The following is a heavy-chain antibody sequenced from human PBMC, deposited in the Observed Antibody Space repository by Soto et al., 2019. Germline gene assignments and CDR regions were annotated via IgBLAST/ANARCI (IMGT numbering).Heavy chain of an antibody. Sequence: GGSLRLSCTASGFPFSHYAMNWVRQGPGTRLEWVADISGSGDSARYADFVRGRFTISRDNSRDTLYLQMNSLRVDDTAVYYCARDPSHSYYTLFYYFDYWGQGTLVTVSS. V-gene: IGHV3-23*01. J-gene: IGHJ4*02. D-gene: IGHD1-26*01. CDR2: ISGSGDSA. CDR3: ARDPSHSYYTLFYYFDY. CDR1: GFPFSHYA.